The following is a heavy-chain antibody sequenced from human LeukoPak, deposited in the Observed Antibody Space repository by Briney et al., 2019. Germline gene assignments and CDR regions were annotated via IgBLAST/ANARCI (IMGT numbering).Heavy chain of an antibody. CDR3: ATNIAARRDPDNYYYGMDV. CDR2: ISSSSSYI. D-gene: IGHD6-6*01. J-gene: IGHJ6*02. V-gene: IGHV3-21*04. CDR1: GFTFSSYS. Sequence: GGSLRLSCAASGFTFSSYSMNWVRQAPGKGLEWVSSISSSSSYIYYADSVKGRFTISRDNAKNSLYLQMNSLRAEDTAVYYCATNIAARRDPDNYYYGMDVWGQGTTVTVSS.